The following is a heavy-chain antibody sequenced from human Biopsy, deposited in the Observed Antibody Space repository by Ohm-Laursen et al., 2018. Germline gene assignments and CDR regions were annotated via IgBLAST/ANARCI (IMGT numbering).Heavy chain of an antibody. D-gene: IGHD3-22*01. J-gene: IGHJ3*02. V-gene: IGHV4-4*07. Sequence: TLSLTCPVSGGFISTYYWNWIRQPAGKALEWIGRIYNTGSTDYNPSPQSRVTMSVDTSKNQFSLKMSSVTAADTAVYYCARDLPYYENSGYGAFDMWGQGTMVTVSS. CDR1: GGFISTYY. CDR2: IYNTGST. CDR3: ARDLPYYENSGYGAFDM.